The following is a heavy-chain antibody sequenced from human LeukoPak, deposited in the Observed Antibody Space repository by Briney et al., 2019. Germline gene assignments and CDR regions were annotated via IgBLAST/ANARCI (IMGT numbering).Heavy chain of an antibody. CDR2: INPNSGGT. CDR3: ARVVGYCSGGSCGWFDP. CDR1: GYTFTGYY. J-gene: IGHJ5*02. D-gene: IGHD2-15*01. Sequence: ASVKVSCKASGYTFTGYYMHWVRQAPGQGLEWMGWINPNSGGTNYAQKFQGRVTMTRDTSISTAYMELSRLRSDDTAVYYCARVVGYCSGGSCGWFDPWGQGTLVTVSS. V-gene: IGHV1-2*02.